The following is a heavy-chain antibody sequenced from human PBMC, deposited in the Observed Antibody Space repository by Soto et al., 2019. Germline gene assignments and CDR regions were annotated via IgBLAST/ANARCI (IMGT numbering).Heavy chain of an antibody. CDR3: AREDQLLSDYGMDV. CDR1: GFIFDDYA. CDR2: ISWNSGTK. V-gene: IGHV3-9*01. Sequence: GGSLRLSCAASGFIFDDYAMHWVRQAPGKGLEWVSGISWNSGTKGYADSVKGRFTISRDNAKNSLYLQMNSLRDEDTAVYYCAREDQLLSDYGMDVWGQGTTVTVSS. J-gene: IGHJ6*02. D-gene: IGHD2-2*01.